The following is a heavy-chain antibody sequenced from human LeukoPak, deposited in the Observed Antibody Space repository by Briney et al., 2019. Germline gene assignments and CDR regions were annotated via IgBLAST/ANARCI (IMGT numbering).Heavy chain of an antibody. D-gene: IGHD2-2*01. CDR2: IIPISGTA. CDR1: GGTFSSHA. V-gene: IGHV1-69*05. J-gene: IGHJ6*03. CDR3: ARGLQYQLLKALGYYYMDV. Sequence: GSSVKVSCKASGGTFSSHAIAWVRQAPGQGPEWMGGIIPISGTANYAQKFQGRVTITTDESTSTAYMELSSLTSGDTAVYYCARGLQYQLLKALGYYYMDVWGEGTTVTVSS.